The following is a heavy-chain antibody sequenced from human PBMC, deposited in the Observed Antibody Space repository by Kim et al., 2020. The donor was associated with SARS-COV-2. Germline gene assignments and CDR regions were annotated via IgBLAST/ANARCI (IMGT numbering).Heavy chain of an antibody. D-gene: IGHD1-7*01. J-gene: IGHJ5*02. CDR3: ARHGVGITGTTRYNWFDP. V-gene: IGHV4-39*01. CDR1: GGSISSSSYY. CDR2: IYYSGST. Sequence: SETLSLTCTVSGGSISSSSYYWGWIRQPPGKGLEWIGSIYYSGSTYYNPSLKSRVTISVDTSKNQFSLKLSSVTAADTAVYYCARHGVGITGTTRYNWFDPWGQGTLVTVSS.